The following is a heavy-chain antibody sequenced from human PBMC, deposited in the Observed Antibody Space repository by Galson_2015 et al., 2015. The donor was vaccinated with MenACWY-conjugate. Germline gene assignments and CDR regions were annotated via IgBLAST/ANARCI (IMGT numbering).Heavy chain of an antibody. Sequence: SLRLSCAASGFTFSNFWMSWVRQAPGKELEWVAGIKQDGSEKYLVDSVKGRFTISRDNAENSLFLQMNSLRAEDTAVYYCARIAAAVTEHYFDYWGQGTLVTVSS. CDR3: ARIAAAVTEHYFDY. D-gene: IGHD6-13*01. V-gene: IGHV3-7*01. CDR1: GFTFSNFW. J-gene: IGHJ4*02. CDR2: IKQDGSEK.